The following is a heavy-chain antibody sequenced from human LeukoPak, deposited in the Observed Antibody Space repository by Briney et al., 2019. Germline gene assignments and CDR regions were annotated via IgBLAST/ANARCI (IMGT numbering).Heavy chain of an antibody. V-gene: IGHV3-30*18. CDR1: GFTFSSYG. J-gene: IGHJ5*02. Sequence: GGSLRLSCAAPGFTFSSYGMHWVRQAPGKGLEWVAVISYDGSNKYYADSVKGRFTISRDNSKNTLYLQMNSLRAEDTAVYYCAKDCSSTSCAWGQGTLVTVSS. D-gene: IGHD2-2*01. CDR3: AKDCSSTSCA. CDR2: ISYDGSNK.